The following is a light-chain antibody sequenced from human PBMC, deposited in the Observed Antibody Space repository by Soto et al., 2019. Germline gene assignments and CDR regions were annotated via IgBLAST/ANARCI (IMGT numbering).Light chain of an antibody. CDR3: QQYSNWPPST. Sequence: EIVMTQSPATLSVSPGERATLSCRASQSVRSNLAWYQQKPGQAPRLLIYGASTRATGIPARFSGSGSGTEFTLTISSLQSEDFAVYYCQQYSNWPPSTFGPGTKVDIK. J-gene: IGKJ3*01. CDR1: QSVRSN. V-gene: IGKV3-15*01. CDR2: GAS.